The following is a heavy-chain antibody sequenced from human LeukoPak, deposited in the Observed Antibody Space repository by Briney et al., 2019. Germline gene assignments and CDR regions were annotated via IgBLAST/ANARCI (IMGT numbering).Heavy chain of an antibody. CDR1: GGSFSGYY. CDR2: INHSGST. CDR3: ARGDYGGNLDY. Sequence: SETLSLTCAVYGGSFSGYYWSWIRQPPGKGLEWIGEINHSGSTNYNPSLKSRVTISVDTSKNQFSLKLSSVTAADTAVYYCARGDYGGNLDYWGQGTLVTVSS. V-gene: IGHV4-34*01. J-gene: IGHJ4*02. D-gene: IGHD4-23*01.